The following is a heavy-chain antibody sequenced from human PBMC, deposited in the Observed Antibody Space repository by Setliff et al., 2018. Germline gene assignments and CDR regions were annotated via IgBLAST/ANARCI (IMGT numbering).Heavy chain of an antibody. CDR2: ISAYTGNT. V-gene: IGHV1-18*01. D-gene: IGHD2-8*01. Sequence: ASVKVSCKASGDTFNTYTLSWVRQAPGQGLEWMGWISAYTGNTNYAQKLQGRVTMTTDTSTSTAYMELRSLTSDDTAVYYCSRLVRYCTTTTCQRASGAEFWGQGTLVTVSS. CDR1: GDTFNTYT. CDR3: SRLVRYCTTTTCQRASGAEF. J-gene: IGHJ1*01.